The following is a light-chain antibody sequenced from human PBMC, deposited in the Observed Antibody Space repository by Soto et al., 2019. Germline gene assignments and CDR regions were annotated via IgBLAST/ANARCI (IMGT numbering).Light chain of an antibody. Sequence: SVLAQRPAGSGTPGQRVTISCSGSSSNIGSNTVNWYQQLPGTAPKLLIYSNNQRPSGVPDRFSGSKSGTSASLAISGLQSEDEADYYCAAWDDSLNGYVFGTGTRSPS. V-gene: IGLV1-44*01. J-gene: IGLJ1*01. CDR2: SNN. CDR3: AAWDDSLNGYV. CDR1: SSNIGSNT.